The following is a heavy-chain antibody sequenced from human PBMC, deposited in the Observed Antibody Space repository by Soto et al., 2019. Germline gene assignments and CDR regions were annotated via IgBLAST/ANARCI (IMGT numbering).Heavy chain of an antibody. CDR3: AKDLSRWPHYAFDS. CDR1: GFTFSNYG. CDR2: IISNGDTA. D-gene: IGHD4-17*01. V-gene: IGHV3-23*01. Sequence: EVQLLESGGGLLQPGGSLRLSCAASGFTFSNYGMNWVRQAPGKGPEWVSGIISNGDTANYADSVNGRFTISRDNSKNALYMQMNGLRPEDTAVYYCAKDLSRWPHYAFDSWGQGTLVTVSS. J-gene: IGHJ5*01.